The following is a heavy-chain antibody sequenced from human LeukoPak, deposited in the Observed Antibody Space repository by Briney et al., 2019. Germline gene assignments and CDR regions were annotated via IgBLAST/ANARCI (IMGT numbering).Heavy chain of an antibody. Sequence: GGSLRLSCAASGFTFSSYVMHWVRQAPGKGLEWVAIISYDGSNEYYADSVKGRFTISRDNSKNTLYLQMNSLRAADTAVYYCAKGLDYYFEYWGQGALVTVSS. CDR1: GFTFSSYV. CDR2: ISYDGSNE. J-gene: IGHJ4*02. V-gene: IGHV3-30*04. D-gene: IGHD3-9*01. CDR3: AKGLDYYFEY.